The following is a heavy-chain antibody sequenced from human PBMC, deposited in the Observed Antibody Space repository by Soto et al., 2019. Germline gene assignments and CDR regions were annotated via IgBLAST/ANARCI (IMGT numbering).Heavy chain of an antibody. V-gene: IGHV3-30*03. J-gene: IGHJ4*02. Sequence: QAHLVESGGGVVQPGRSLRLSCAASGFTFTSYGMHWVRQAPGTRLEWVAVISYDGGLQHYADSVKGRFTISRDNSKNMVLLQMNSLRAEATAVYYCVSDRGYGHASVPYSWGQGTLVSVSS. CDR3: VSDRGYGHASVPYS. D-gene: IGHD5-18*01. CDR1: GFTFTSYG. CDR2: ISYDGGLQ.